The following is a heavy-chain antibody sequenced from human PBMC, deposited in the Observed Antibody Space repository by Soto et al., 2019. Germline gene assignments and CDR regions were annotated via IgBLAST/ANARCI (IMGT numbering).Heavy chain of an antibody. CDR2: ISYDGSNK. D-gene: IGHD6-13*01. V-gene: IGHV3-30*03. J-gene: IGHJ4*02. Sequence: GGSLRLSCAASGFTFSSYGMHRVRQAPGKGLEWVAVISYDGSNKYYADSVKGRSTISRDNSKNTLYLQMNSLRAEDTAVYYCARGRGYSSSWSIYYFDFWGQGTQVTVSS. CDR1: GFTFSSYG. CDR3: ARGRGYSSSWSIYYFDF.